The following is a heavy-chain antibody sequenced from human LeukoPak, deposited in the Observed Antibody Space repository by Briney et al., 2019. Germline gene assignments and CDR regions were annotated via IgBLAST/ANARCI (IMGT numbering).Heavy chain of an antibody. CDR2: IYYSGST. Sequence: SETLSLTCTVSGGSISSGDYYWSWIRQHPGKGLEWIGYIYYSGSTYYNPSLKSRVTISVDTSKNQFSLKLSSVTAADTAVYYCAGANPDDFWSGYYLYFDYWGQGTLVTVSS. V-gene: IGHV4-31*03. CDR1: GGSISSGDYY. CDR3: AGANPDDFWSGYYLYFDY. J-gene: IGHJ4*02. D-gene: IGHD3-3*01.